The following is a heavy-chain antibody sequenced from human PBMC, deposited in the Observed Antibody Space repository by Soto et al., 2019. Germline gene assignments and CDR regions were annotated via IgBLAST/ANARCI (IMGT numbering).Heavy chain of an antibody. V-gene: IGHV1-3*05. CDR1: GYTFTSYA. CDR3: ARDTAMVKPNGVCVY. J-gene: IGHJ4*02. D-gene: IGHD5-18*01. Sequence: QVQLVQSGAEEKKPGASVKVSCKASGYTFTSYAMHWVRQAPGQRLEWMGWINAGNGNTKYSQKFQGRVTITRDTSASTADMELSSLRSEDTAVYYCARDTAMVKPNGVCVYWGQGTLVTVSS. CDR2: INAGNGNT.